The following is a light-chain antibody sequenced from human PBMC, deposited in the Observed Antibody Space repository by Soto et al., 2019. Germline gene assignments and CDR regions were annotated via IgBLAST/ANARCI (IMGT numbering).Light chain of an antibody. J-gene: IGKJ2*01. CDR3: QKYNSDPQT. V-gene: IGKV1-27*01. CDR1: QGISNY. CDR2: AAS. Sequence: DIQMTQSPSSLSASIGDRVTITCRASQGISNYLAWYQQKPGKAPKLLIYAASTLQSGVPSRFSGSGSGTDFTLTISSLEPEDVASYYCQKYNSDPQTLGQGTKLEIK.